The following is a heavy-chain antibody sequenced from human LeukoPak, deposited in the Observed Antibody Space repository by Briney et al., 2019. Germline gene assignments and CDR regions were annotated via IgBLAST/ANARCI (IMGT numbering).Heavy chain of an antibody. J-gene: IGHJ4*02. CDR1: GGASISYNLY. CDR3: GMLFDS. CDR2: INYSGTT. Sequence: PSETLSLTCTVSGGASISYNLYWCGDRQPPGKGLEGVGSINYSGTTYYHPSLRSRVSLSVDTSSTQIFLRLSSVTAADTAVYHWGMLFDSWGQGILVTVSS. V-gene: IGHV4-39*01.